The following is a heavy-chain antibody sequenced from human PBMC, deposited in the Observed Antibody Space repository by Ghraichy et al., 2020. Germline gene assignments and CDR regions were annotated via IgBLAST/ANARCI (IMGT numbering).Heavy chain of an antibody. CDR1: GGSISSYY. CDR2: IYYSGST. D-gene: IGHD4-17*01. J-gene: IGHJ4*02. CDR3: ARSSTVPPFFDY. V-gene: IGHV4-59*01. Sequence: SETLSLTCTVSGGSISSYYWSWIRQPPGKGLEWIGYIYYSGSTNYNPSLKSRVTISVDTSKNQFSLKLSSVTAADTAVYYCARSSTVPPFFDYWGQGTLVTVSS.